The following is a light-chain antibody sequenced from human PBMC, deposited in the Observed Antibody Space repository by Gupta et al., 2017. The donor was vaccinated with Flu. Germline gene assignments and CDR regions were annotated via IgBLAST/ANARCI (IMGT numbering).Light chain of an antibody. V-gene: IGLV3-25*03. Sequence: DSWPKQYAYWYQQKPGKAPVLVIFKDDERPSGIPGRFSGSISGKTVTLTISGVQAEDEADYYCQSTASSVTSLVFGGGTKLTVL. CDR3: QSTASSVTSLV. CDR2: KDD. J-gene: IGLJ3*02. CDR1: SWPKQY.